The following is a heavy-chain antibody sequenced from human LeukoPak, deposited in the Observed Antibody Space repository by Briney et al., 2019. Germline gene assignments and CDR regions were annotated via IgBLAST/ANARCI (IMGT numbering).Heavy chain of an antibody. D-gene: IGHD3-10*01. Sequence: GESLKISCQASGYTFTNYWIGWVRQMPGKGLEWMGIIYPGDSDTKYSPSFQGQVTMSADRSIRTAYLQWSSLKASDTAMYYCARLELTSKRFFDLWGQGTLVTVSS. CDR2: IYPGDSDT. V-gene: IGHV5-51*01. CDR1: GYTFTNYW. J-gene: IGHJ4*02. CDR3: ARLELTSKRFFDL.